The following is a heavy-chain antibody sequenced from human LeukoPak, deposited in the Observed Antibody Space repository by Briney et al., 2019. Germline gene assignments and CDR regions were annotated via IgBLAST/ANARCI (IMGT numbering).Heavy chain of an antibody. Sequence: GGSLRLSCAASGFTFNTYAMSWVRQAPGKGLEWVSSNSGSGGSTYYADSVEGRFTISRDNSKNTLFLQMNSLRAEDTAVYSCASGGGYYFPFDYWGQGTLVTVSS. CDR3: ASGGGYYFPFDY. CDR2: NSGSGGST. J-gene: IGHJ4*02. CDR1: GFTFNTYA. D-gene: IGHD3-22*01. V-gene: IGHV3-23*01.